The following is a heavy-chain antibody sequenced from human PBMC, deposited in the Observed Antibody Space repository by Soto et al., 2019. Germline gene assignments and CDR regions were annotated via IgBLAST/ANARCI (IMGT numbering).Heavy chain of an antibody. J-gene: IGHJ6*03. CDR1: GFTSGDYA. CDR3: TRDRKLWLGYYYYYYMDV. D-gene: IGHD6-19*01. CDR2: FRSKAYGGTT. V-gene: IGHV3-49*03. Sequence: TGGSRRLSWTGSGFTSGDYAISWFRQAPGKGMGWVGFFRSKAYGGTTEYAASVKGRFTISRDDSKSIAYLQMNSLKTEDTAVYYCTRDRKLWLGYYYYYYMDVWGKGTTVTVSS.